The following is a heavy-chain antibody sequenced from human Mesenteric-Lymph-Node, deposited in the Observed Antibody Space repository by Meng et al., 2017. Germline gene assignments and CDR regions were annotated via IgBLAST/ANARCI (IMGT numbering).Heavy chain of an antibody. CDR1: GFTFSSYG. J-gene: IGHJ6*02. CDR2: IWYDGSNK. CDR3: ARIESSYGSSYFYYYYYGMDV. V-gene: IGHV3-33*01. Sequence: GESLKISCAASGFTFSSYGMHWVRQAPGKGLEWVAVIWYDGSNKYYADSVKGRSTISRDNSKNTLYLQMNSLRAEDTAVYYCARIESSYGSSYFYYYYYGMDVWGQGTTVTVSS. D-gene: IGHD6-6*01.